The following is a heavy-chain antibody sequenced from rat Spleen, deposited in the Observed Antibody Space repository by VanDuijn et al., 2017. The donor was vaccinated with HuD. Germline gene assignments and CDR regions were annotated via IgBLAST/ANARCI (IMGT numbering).Heavy chain of an antibody. CDR2: MSYDGSST. D-gene: IGHD1-1*01. CDR3: ASHRHYSVYVMDA. V-gene: IGHV5-29*01. Sequence: EVQLVESDGGLVQPGRSLKLSCATSGFTFSDCYMAWVRQAPTKGLEWVATMSYDGSSTYYRDSVKGRFTISRDNAKNTLYLQMDSLRSEDTATYHCASHRHYSVYVMDAWGQGASVTASS. J-gene: IGHJ4*01. CDR1: GFTFSDCY.